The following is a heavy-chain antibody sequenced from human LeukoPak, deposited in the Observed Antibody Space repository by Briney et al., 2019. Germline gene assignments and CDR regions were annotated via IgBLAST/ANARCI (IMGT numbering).Heavy chain of an antibody. Sequence: SETLSLTCTVSGGSMSSYYWSWIRQPPGKGLEWIGYIYYSGSTNYNPSLKSRVTISVDTSKNQFSLKLSSVTAADAAVYYCAREVAYYDSSGYYYFDYWGQGTLVTVSS. CDR3: AREVAYYDSSGYYYFDY. J-gene: IGHJ4*02. V-gene: IGHV4-59*01. CDR2: IYYSGST. CDR1: GGSMSSYY. D-gene: IGHD3-22*01.